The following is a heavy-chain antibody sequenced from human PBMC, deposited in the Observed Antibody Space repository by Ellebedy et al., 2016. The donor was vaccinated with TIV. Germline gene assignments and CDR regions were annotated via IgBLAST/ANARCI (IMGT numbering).Heavy chain of an antibody. CDR2: IYHSGST. Sequence: SETLSLXXAVSGGSISSSNWWSWVRQPPGKGLEWIGEIYHSGSTNYNPSLKSRVTISVDKSKNQFSLKLSSVTAADTAVYYCARVPDYYGSGRQAEAIYFDYWGQGTLVTVSS. CDR1: GGSISSSNW. D-gene: IGHD3-10*01. V-gene: IGHV4-4*02. J-gene: IGHJ4*02. CDR3: ARVPDYYGSGRQAEAIYFDY.